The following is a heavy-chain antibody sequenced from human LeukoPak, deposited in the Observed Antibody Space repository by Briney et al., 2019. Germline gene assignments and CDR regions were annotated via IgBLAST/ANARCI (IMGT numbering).Heavy chain of an antibody. D-gene: IGHD3-3*01. CDR2: ISYDESDK. CDR3: AKGFLDRAPFDNYFDY. Sequence: GGSLRLSCAASGFTFRTYGMHWVRQAPGKGLEWVAVISYDESDKYYADSVKGRFTISRDNSKNTLHLQMNSLRAEDTAVYYCAKGFLDRAPFDNYFDYWGRGTLVTVSS. V-gene: IGHV3-30*18. CDR1: GFTFRTYG. J-gene: IGHJ4*02.